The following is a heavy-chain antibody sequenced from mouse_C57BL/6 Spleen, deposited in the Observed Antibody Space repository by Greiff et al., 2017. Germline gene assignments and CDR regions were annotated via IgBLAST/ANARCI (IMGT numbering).Heavy chain of an antibody. CDR1: GYTFTSYW. D-gene: IGHD2-4*01. CDR2: IDPNSGGT. CDR3: ARVGDDYDGCSTLDY. J-gene: IGHJ4*01. Sequence: VQLQQSGAELVKPGASVKMSCKASGYTFTSYWMHWVKQRPGRGLEWIGRIDPNSGGTKYNEKFKRKATLTVDKPSSTAYMQLSSLTSEDSAVYYCARVGDDYDGCSTLDYWGQGTSVTVSS. V-gene: IGHV1-72*01.